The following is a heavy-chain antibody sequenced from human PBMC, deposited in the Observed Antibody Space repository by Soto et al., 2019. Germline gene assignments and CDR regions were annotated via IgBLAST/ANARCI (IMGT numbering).Heavy chain of an antibody. D-gene: IGHD5-18*01. CDR3: ARLHSCGPAGNMDV. Sequence: SETLSLTCTVSGGSISSSSYYWGWIRQPPGKGLEWIGSIYYSGSTYYNPSLKSRVTISVDTSKNQFSLKLSSVTAADTAVYYCARLHSCGPAGNMDVWGKGTTVTVSS. CDR2: IYYSGST. CDR1: GGSISSSSYY. V-gene: IGHV4-39*01. J-gene: IGHJ6*03.